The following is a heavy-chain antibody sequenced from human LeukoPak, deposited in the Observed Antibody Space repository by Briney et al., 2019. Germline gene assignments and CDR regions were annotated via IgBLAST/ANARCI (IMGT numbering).Heavy chain of an antibody. CDR1: GYTFTSYD. CDR2: MNPNSGNT. Sequence: VASVKVSCKASGYTFTSYDINWVRQATGQGLEWMGWMNPNSGNTGYAQKFQGRVTMTRNTSISTAYMELSSLRSEDTAVYYCARDGDFDYSLSWFDPWAREPWSPSPQ. CDR3: ARDGDFDYSLSWFDP. V-gene: IGHV1-8*01. D-gene: IGHD4-11*01. J-gene: IGHJ5*02.